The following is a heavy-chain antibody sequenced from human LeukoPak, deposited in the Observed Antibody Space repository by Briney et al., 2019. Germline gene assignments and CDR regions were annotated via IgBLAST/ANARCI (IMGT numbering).Heavy chain of an antibody. CDR3: VMIAAAVH. V-gene: IGHV4-34*08. CDR2: INHSGST. J-gene: IGHJ4*02. Sequence: SETLSRTGAVYAVTGSGYYWGWLPQPPGKGLEWIGEINHSGSTNYNPSLKSRVTISVDTSKNLFSLKLSSVTAADTAVYYCVMIAAAVHWGQGTLVTVSS. CDR1: AVTGSGYY. D-gene: IGHD6-13*01.